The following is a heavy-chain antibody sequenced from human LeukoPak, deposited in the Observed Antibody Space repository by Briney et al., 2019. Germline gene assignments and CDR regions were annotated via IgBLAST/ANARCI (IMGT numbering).Heavy chain of an antibody. D-gene: IGHD2-2*01. CDR3: AKGTWRDCSSTSCYFDY. CDR1: GFTFSSYS. CDR2: ISGSGGST. V-gene: IGHV3-23*01. J-gene: IGHJ4*02. Sequence: GGSLRLSCAASGFTFSSYSMNWVRQAPGKGLEWVSAISGSGGSTYYADSVKGRFTISRDNSKNTLYLQMNSLRAEDTAVYYCAKGTWRDCSSTSCYFDYWGQGTLVTVSS.